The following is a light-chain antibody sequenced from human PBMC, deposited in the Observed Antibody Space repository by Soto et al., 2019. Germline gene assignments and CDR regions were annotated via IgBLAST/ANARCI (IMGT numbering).Light chain of an antibody. V-gene: IGKV1-39*01. CDR1: ESISSH. Sequence: DIQMTQSPSSLSASVGDRVTITCRASESISSHLNWYQQKPGKAPKLLIYAVSALQSDVPSGFSGSGSGTDFTLASNRLQPEDAVTYCCQQTYISPLTFGQGTKVEIK. CDR2: AVS. J-gene: IGKJ1*01. CDR3: QQTYISPLT.